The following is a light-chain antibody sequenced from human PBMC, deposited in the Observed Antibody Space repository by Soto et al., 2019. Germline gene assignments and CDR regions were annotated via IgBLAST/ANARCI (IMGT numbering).Light chain of an antibody. Sequence: DIVMTQSPDSLAVSLGERATINCKSSQSVFLSSNNKNYLAWYQQKPGQPPKLLIYWASTRESGFPDRFSGSGSGTDFTLTISSLQAEDVAVYSCQQYYSAPYTFGQGTKLEI. CDR2: WAS. CDR3: QQYYSAPYT. V-gene: IGKV4-1*01. J-gene: IGKJ2*01. CDR1: QSVFLSSNNKNY.